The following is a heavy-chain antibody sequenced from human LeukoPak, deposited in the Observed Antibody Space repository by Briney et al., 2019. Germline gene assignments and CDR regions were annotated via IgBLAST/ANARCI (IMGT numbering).Heavy chain of an antibody. V-gene: IGHV4-59*01. CDR3: ARGRYHGSGVMDV. D-gene: IGHD3-10*01. CDR1: GGSTSSYY. Sequence: PSETLSLTCTVSGGSTSSYYWSWTRQPPGKGLEWIGYIYYSGSTNYNPSLKSRVTISVDTSKNQFSLKLSSVTAADTAVYYCARGRYHGSGVMDVWGKGTTVTISS. J-gene: IGHJ6*03. CDR2: IYYSGST.